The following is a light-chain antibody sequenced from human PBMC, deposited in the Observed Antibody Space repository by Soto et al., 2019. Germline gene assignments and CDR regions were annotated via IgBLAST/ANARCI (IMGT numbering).Light chain of an antibody. CDR3: QHYSSSPHT. Sequence: EIVMTQSPGTLSLSIGERATISCRASQSVSSSYLAWYQQKPGQAPRLLIYGASSRPTGIPARFSGSGSGTDFTLTISRLEPEDVAAYYCQHYSSSPHTFGQGTTLEIK. V-gene: IGKV3-20*01. CDR1: QSVSSSY. CDR2: GAS. J-gene: IGKJ2*01.